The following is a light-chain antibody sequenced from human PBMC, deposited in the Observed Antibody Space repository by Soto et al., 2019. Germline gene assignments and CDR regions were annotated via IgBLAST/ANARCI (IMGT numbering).Light chain of an antibody. V-gene: IGKV3-11*01. CDR2: DAS. CDR1: QSVGSY. J-gene: IGKJ1*01. Sequence: EIVLTQSPATLSLSPGERATLSCRASQSVGSYLAWYQQKPGQAPRLLIYDASNRATGIPARFGGSGSGTDFALTISRLEPGDFAVYYCQQRSNWPRTFGQGTKVEIK. CDR3: QQRSNWPRT.